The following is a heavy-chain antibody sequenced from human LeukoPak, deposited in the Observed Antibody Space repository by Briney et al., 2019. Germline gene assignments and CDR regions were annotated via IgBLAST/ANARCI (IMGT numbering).Heavy chain of an antibody. CDR1: GGSVSSGNYY. J-gene: IGHJ4*02. D-gene: IGHD3-22*01. V-gene: IGHV4-61*01. CDR3: ARVHYYDSSGYYY. CDR2: IYYSGST. Sequence: SETLSLTCTVSGGSVSSGNYYWSWIRQPPGKGLEWIGYIYYSGSTNYNPSLKSRVTISVDTSKNQFSLKLSSVTAADTAVYYCARVHYYDSSGYYYWGQGTLVTVSS.